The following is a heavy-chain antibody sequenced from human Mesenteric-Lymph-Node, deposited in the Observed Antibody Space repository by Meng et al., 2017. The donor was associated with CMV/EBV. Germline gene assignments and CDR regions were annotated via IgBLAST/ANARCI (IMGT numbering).Heavy chain of an antibody. CDR2: LHVEGRK. J-gene: IGHJ4*02. Sequence: IRPGGSRSSCGAGSGLNNGYLSWVRQPTGKGLEWVSLLHVEGRKFYADSVEGRFTISTDTSRNTLFLQMNSLRADDTAVYYCAREWTDWGQGILVTVSS. V-gene: IGHV3-53*01. CDR3: AREWTD. D-gene: IGHD3/OR15-3a*01. CDR1: GLNNGY.